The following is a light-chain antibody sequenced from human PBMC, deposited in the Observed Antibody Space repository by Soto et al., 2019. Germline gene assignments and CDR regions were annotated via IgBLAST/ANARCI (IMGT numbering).Light chain of an antibody. CDR3: CSYATINTFV. V-gene: IGLV2-23*02. Sequence: QLVLTQPASVSGSPGQSITISCTGTSSDVGTYNLVSWYQQHPGKAPKLLISEDNKRPSGISNRFSGSKSGNTASLSISGLQAEDEADYYCCSYATINTFVFGTGTKLTVL. J-gene: IGLJ1*01. CDR1: SSDVGTYNL. CDR2: EDN.